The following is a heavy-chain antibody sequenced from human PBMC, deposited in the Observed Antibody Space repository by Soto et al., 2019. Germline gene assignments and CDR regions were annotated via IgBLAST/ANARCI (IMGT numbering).Heavy chain of an antibody. CDR3: AKDQKAVPAGTFDY. V-gene: IGHV3-23*01. D-gene: IGHD3-10*01. CDR1: GFTFSSYA. Sequence: GGSLRLSCAASGFTFSSYAMSWVRLAPGKGLQWVSAITGSGGTTYYADSVKGRFTISRDNSKNTLYLQMNSLGADDTAVYYCAKDQKAVPAGTFDYWGQRTLVTVSS. CDR2: ITGSGGTT. J-gene: IGHJ4*02.